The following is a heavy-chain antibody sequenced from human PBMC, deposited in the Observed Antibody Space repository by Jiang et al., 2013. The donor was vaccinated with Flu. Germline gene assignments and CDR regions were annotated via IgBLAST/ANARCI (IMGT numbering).Heavy chain of an antibody. D-gene: IGHD3-9*01. CDR1: GGSISSYY. CDR3: ARLRYFDWLPTTPYYFDY. J-gene: IGHJ4*02. CDR2: IYYSGST. V-gene: IGHV4-59*01. Sequence: QLVESGPGLVKPSETLSLTCTVSGGSISSYYWSWIRQPPGKGLEWIGYIYYSGSTNYNPSLKSRVTISVDTSKNQFSLKLSSVTAADTAVYYCARLRYFDWLPTTPYYFDYWGQGTLVTVSS.